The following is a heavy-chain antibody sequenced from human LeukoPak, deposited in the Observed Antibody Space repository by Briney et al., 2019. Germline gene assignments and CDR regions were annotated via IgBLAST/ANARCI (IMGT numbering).Heavy chain of an antibody. J-gene: IGHJ4*02. CDR1: GGSFSGYY. D-gene: IGHD2-15*01. V-gene: IGHV4-34*01. Sequence: SETLSLTCAVYGGSFSGYYWSWIRQPPGKGLEWIGSIYYSGSTYYNPSLKSRVTISVDTSKNQFSLKLSSVTAADTAVYYCARDEKGYCSGGSCSYFDYWGQGTLVTVSS. CDR3: ARDEKGYCSGGSCSYFDY. CDR2: IYYSGST.